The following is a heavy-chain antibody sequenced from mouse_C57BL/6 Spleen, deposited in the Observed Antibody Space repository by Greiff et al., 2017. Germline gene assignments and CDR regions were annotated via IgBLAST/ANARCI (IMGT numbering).Heavy chain of an antibody. CDR1: GYTFTSYW. CDR2: IDPSDSET. Sequence: QVQLKQSGAELVRPGSSVKLSCKASGYTFTSYWMHWVKQRPIQGLEWIGNIDPSDSETHYNQKFKDKATLTVDKSSSTAYMQLSSLTSEDSAVYYCARRSNYWYFDVWGTGTTVTVSS. J-gene: IGHJ1*03. CDR3: ARRSNYWYFDV. V-gene: IGHV1-52*01. D-gene: IGHD1-1*01.